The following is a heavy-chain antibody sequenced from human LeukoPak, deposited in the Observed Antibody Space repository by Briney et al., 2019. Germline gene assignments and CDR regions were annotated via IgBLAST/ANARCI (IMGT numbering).Heavy chain of an antibody. CDR2: INHSGST. J-gene: IGHJ6*02. CDR3: ARGKFCSSTSRSYYYYGMDV. V-gene: IGHV4-34*01. CDR1: GGSFSGYY. D-gene: IGHD2-2*01. Sequence: SETLSLTCAVYGGSFSGYYWSWIRQPPGKGLEWIGEINHSGSTNYNPSLKSRVTISVDTSKNQFSLKLSSVTAADTAVYYCARGKFCSSTSRSYYYYGMDVWGQGTTVTVSS.